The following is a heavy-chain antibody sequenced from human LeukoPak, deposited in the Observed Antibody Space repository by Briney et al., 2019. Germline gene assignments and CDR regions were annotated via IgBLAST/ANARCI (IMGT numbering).Heavy chain of an antibody. J-gene: IGHJ1*01. CDR3: ARRTPGYCSGGSCYGFQH. CDR2: ISGSGGVT. V-gene: IGHV3-23*01. Sequence: GGSLRLSCAASGFTFSSHAMSWVRQAPGKGLEWVSGISGSGGVTYNADSVKGRFSVSRDSSKNTVYLQMNSLRVEDTAVYFCARRTPGYCSGGSCYGFQHWGQGTLVTVSS. D-gene: IGHD2-15*01. CDR1: GFTFSSHA.